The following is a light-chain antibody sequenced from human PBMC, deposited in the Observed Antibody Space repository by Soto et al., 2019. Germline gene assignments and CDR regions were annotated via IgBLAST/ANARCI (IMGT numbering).Light chain of an antibody. CDR1: QSVSSY. CDR2: AAS. J-gene: IGKJ5*01. CDR3: QQLFDSPIT. V-gene: IGKV1-9*01. Sequence: DIQMTQSPPSLSASVGDSVTISCRASQSVSSYLNWYQVKPGKAPKLLIYAASTLESGVPSRFSATVSGTEFSLTITSLQPEDFATYYCQQLFDSPITFGQGTRLEN.